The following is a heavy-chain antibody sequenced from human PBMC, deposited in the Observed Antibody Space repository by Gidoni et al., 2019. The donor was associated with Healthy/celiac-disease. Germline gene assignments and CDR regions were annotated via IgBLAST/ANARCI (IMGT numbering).Heavy chain of an antibody. Sequence: QLQLQESGPGLVKPSETLSLTCTVSGGSISSSSYYWGWIRQPPGKGLEWIGSIYYSGRTYYNPSLKSRVTISVDTSKNQFSLKLSSVTAADTAVYYCARVPPPGSTSTDQHWGQGTLVTVSS. V-gene: IGHV4-39*01. CDR1: GGSISSSSYY. CDR2: IYYSGRT. CDR3: ARVPPPGSTSTDQH. D-gene: IGHD2-2*01. J-gene: IGHJ1*01.